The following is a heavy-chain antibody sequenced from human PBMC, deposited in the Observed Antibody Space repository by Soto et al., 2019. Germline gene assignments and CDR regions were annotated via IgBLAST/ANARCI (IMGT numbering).Heavy chain of an antibody. J-gene: IGHJ6*02. CDR3: ARDYYRMDV. V-gene: IGHV4-30-2*06. Sequence: SETLSLTCTLSGGSIISGGYSWTWIRQSPGKGLEWIGYTYQSGSAYYNPSLKSRVTISVDRPKNQFSLNLTSVTAADTAVYYCARDYYRMDVWGQGTTVTFS. CDR2: TYQSGSA. CDR1: GGSIISGGYS.